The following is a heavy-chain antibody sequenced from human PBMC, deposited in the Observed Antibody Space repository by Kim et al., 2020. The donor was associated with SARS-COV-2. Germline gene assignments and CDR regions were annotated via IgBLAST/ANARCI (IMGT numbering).Heavy chain of an antibody. J-gene: IGHJ4*02. CDR1: GFTFSSYA. CDR2: ISGSGGST. D-gene: IGHD3-10*01. CDR3: AKGYGSGEFGY. V-gene: IGHV3-23*01. Sequence: GGSLRLSCAASGFTFSSYAMSWVRQAPGKGLEWVSAISGSGGSTYYADSVKGRFTISRDNSKNTLYLQMKSLRAEDTAVYYCAKGYGSGEFGYWGQGTLVTVSS.